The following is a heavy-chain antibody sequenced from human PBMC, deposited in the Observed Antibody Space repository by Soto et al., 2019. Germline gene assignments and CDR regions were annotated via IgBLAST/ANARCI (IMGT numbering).Heavy chain of an antibody. CDR3: ARDVGAGYSSGRALLEP. J-gene: IGHJ5*02. D-gene: IGHD6-19*01. V-gene: IGHV6-1*01. CDR1: GDSVSSNSAA. CDR2: TYYRSKWYN. Sequence: SQTLSLTCAISGDSVSSNSAAWNWIRQSPSRGLEWLGRTYYRSKWYNDYAVSVKSRITINPDTSKNQFSLQLNSVTPEDTAVYYCARDVGAGYSSGRALLEPWGQGTLVTVSS.